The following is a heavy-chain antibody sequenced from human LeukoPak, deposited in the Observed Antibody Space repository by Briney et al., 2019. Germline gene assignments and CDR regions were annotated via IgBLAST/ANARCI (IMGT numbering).Heavy chain of an antibody. Sequence: SETLSLTCAVYGGSFRGYYWSWIRQPPGKGLEWIGEINHSGSTNYNPSLKSRVTISVDTSKNQFSLKLSSVTAADTAVYYCARGNYYDSSGLDYWGQGTLVTVSS. CDR3: ARGNYYDSSGLDY. CDR1: GGSFRGYY. CDR2: INHSGST. V-gene: IGHV4-34*01. D-gene: IGHD3-22*01. J-gene: IGHJ4*02.